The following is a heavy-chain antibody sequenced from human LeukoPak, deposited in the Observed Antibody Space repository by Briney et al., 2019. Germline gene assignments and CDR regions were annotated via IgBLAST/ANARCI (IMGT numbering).Heavy chain of an antibody. V-gene: IGHV3-48*03. CDR1: GFTFSTSE. J-gene: IGHJ6*02. D-gene: IGHD3-10*01. Sequence: RGSLRLYCGGSGFTFSTSEMIWVRQAPGEVPEGVSYISSTGSIIHYADSVKGRFTISRDNAKNSLYLQMNSLRAEDTAVYYCARGGDDYYGMDVWGQGTTVTVSS. CDR3: ARGGDDYYGMDV. CDR2: ISSTGSII.